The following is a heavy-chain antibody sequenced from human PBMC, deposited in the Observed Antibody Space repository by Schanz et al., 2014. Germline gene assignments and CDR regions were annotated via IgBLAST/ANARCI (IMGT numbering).Heavy chain of an antibody. CDR2: IWNNGVTK. CDR3: ARPRFDYGEVDY. V-gene: IGHV3-33*01. J-gene: IGHJ4*02. D-gene: IGHD4-17*01. CDR1: GFSLNTYG. Sequence: QAQLMESGGGVVQPGTSLILSCSVSGFSLNTYGIHWFRQPAGKGLEWVAVIWNNGVTKYYADSVRGRFTISRDRFQNTLYLRMSSLRAEDTAVYYCARPRFDYGEVDYWGQGTLVPVSS.